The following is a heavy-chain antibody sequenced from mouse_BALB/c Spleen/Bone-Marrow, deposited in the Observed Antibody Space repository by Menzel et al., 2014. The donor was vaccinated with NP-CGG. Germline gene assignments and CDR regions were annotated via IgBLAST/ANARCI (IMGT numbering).Heavy chain of an antibody. CDR3: AREGGYYYGSSPCFDV. V-gene: IGHV1-20*02. CDR1: GYSFTGYF. D-gene: IGHD1-1*01. Sequence: EVKLQESGPELVKPGASVKISCKASGYSFTGYFMNWVMQSHGKSLEWIGRINPYNGDTFYNQKFKGKATLTVDKSSSTAQMEHRSLASEDSAVYYCAREGGYYYGSSPCFDVWGAGTTVTVSS. CDR2: INPYNGDT. J-gene: IGHJ1*01.